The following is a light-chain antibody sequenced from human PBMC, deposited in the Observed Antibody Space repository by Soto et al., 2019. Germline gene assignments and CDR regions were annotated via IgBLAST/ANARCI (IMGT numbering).Light chain of an antibody. J-gene: IGKJ4*01. Sequence: DIVMTQSPLSLPVTPGEPASISCRSSQSLLYSNGYNYVDWYLQKPGQPPQLRIFLGSSRASGVPDRFYGSGSGTDFTLRITTVEAEDVGVYYCMQVLQTPLTFGGGTKLEIK. CDR1: QSLLYSNGYNY. CDR3: MQVLQTPLT. V-gene: IGKV2-28*01. CDR2: LGS.